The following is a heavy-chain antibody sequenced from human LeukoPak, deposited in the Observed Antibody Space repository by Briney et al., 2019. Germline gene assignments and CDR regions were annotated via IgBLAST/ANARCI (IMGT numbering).Heavy chain of an antibody. CDR2: IFSNDEK. Sequence: SGPTLVNPTETLTLTCAVSGFSLSNAGMGVSWIRQPPGKALEWLAHIFSNDEKSYSTSLKSRLTISKDTSKSQVVLTMTNMDPVDTATYYCARMPPLTYYYDSSGYPGFDIWGQGTMVTVSS. V-gene: IGHV2-26*01. CDR3: ARMPPLTYYYDSSGYPGFDI. CDR1: GFSLSNAGMG. D-gene: IGHD3-22*01. J-gene: IGHJ3*02.